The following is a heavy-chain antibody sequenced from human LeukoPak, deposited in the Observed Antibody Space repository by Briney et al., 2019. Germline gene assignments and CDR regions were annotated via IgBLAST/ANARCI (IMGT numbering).Heavy chain of an antibody. CDR2: INPNTGGT. CDR1: GYTFTVHF. CDR3: ARDQGSGYPLPPDY. D-gene: IGHD3-22*01. J-gene: IGHJ4*02. V-gene: IGHV1-2*02. Sequence: ASVKVSCKTSGYTFTVHFMYWVRQAPGQGLEWMGWINPNTGGTNYAQKFQGRVTMTRDTSSSTAYMELRSLRSDDTAVYYCARDQGSGYPLPPDYSGQGTLVTVSS.